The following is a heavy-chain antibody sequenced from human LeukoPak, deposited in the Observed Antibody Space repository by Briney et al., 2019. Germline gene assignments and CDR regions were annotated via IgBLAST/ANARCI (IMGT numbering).Heavy chain of an antibody. CDR2: GYISQSGNI. Sequence: SETLSLTCTVSGDSISSGGYSWSWIRQPPGRGLEWIGYIYHIGYISQSGNIYQNPSLKSRVTISLDTSRNQFSLKLSSVTAADTAVYYCARSPLAFYDSSGYPRVWFDPWGQGTLVTVSS. D-gene: IGHD3-22*01. J-gene: IGHJ5*02. CDR1: GDSISSGGYS. CDR3: ARSPLAFYDSSGYPRVWFDP. V-gene: IGHV4-30-4*07.